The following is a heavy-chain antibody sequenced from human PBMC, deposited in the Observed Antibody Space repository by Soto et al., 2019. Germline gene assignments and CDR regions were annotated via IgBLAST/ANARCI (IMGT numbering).Heavy chain of an antibody. CDR3: ARDRSGYCSSTSCYQNWFDP. D-gene: IGHD2-2*01. CDR2: ISAYNGNT. Sequence: GGFVKVSCKASGYTFTSYGISWVRQAPGQGLEWMGWISAYNGNTNYAQKLQGRVTMTTDTSTSTAYMELRSLRSDDTAVYYCARDRSGYCSSTSCYQNWFDPWGQGTMVTVYS. V-gene: IGHV1-18*04. CDR1: GYTFTSYG. J-gene: IGHJ5*02.